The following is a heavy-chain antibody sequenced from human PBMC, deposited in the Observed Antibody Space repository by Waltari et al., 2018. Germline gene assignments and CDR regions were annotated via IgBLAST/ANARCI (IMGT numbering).Heavy chain of an antibody. Sequence: SGSTNYNPSLKSRVTISVDTSKNQFSLKLSSVTAEDTAVYYCARGDGLLWFGELIHYFDYWGQGTLVTVSS. V-gene: IGHV4-34*13. CDR3: ARGDGLLWFGELIHYFDY. J-gene: IGHJ4*02. D-gene: IGHD3-10*01. CDR2: SGST.